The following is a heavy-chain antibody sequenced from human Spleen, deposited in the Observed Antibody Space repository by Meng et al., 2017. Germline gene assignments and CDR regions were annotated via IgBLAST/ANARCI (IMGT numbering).Heavy chain of an antibody. Sequence: ASVKVSCKASGYTFITYTITWVRQARGQGLEWMGGINPKSGDTHYAQKFQARVTMTGDTSISTAYMELSGLRSDDTAMYYCARDEDISAAGKLFGDYWGQGTLVTVSS. D-gene: IGHD6-25*01. CDR1: GYTFITYT. CDR2: INPKSGDT. J-gene: IGHJ4*02. V-gene: IGHV1-2*02. CDR3: ARDEDISAAGKLFGDY.